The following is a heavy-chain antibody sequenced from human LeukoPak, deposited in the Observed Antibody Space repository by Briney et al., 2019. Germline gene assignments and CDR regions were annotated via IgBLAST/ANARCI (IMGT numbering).Heavy chain of an antibody. CDR3: ARSRGAVDYYGMDD. J-gene: IGHJ6*02. V-gene: IGHV4-39*01. Sequence: PSETLSLTCTVSGGSISSTTYYWVWIRQPRGKGLEWIGSIHYSGSTYYNPSLKSRVTISVDTSKNQFSLKLTSVTAADTAVYYCARSRGAVDYYGMDDWGQGTTVTVSS. CDR2: IHYSGST. CDR1: GGSISSTTYY. D-gene: IGHD6-19*01.